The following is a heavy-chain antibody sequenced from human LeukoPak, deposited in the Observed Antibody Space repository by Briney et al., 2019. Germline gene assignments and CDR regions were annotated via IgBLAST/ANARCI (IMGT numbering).Heavy chain of an antibody. CDR3: ARGGVGATDY. CDR2: IKQDGTEK. V-gene: IGHV3-7*03. D-gene: IGHD1-26*01. J-gene: IGHJ4*02. CDR1: GFIFNLYY. Sequence: GGSLRLSCAASGFIFNLYYMSWVRQAPGQGLEWVANIKQDGTEKSYVDSVKGRFTISRDNAKNSLYLQMNSLRAEDTAVYYCARGGVGATDYWGQGTLVTVSS.